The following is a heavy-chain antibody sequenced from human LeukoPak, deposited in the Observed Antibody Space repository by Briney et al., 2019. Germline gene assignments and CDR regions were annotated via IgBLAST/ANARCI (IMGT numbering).Heavy chain of an antibody. V-gene: IGHV1-46*01. CDR3: ATGEWLSSGLIDY. Sequence: ASVKVSCKASGYTFTSYYMHWVRQAPGQGLEWMGIINPSGGSTIYAQKFQGRVTMTEDTSTDTAYMELSSLRSEDTAVYYCATGEWLSSGLIDYWGQGTLVTVSS. J-gene: IGHJ4*02. CDR1: GYTFTSYY. D-gene: IGHD3-22*01. CDR2: INPSGGST.